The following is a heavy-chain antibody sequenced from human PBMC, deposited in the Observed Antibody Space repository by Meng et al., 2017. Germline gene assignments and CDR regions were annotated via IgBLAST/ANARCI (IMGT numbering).Heavy chain of an antibody. CDR2: INTKTGKP. D-gene: IGHD6-19*01. CDR3: ARAHSSGWYSFFDY. V-gene: IGHV7-4-1*02. CDR1: AYTFSTNV. Sequence: VQSGSGLNEPGVSVKVSCKASAYTFSTNVMNWVRQAPGQGLEWMGWINTKTGKPTYAQGFTGRLAFSLDTSASTAFLQINSLKAEDTAVYYCARAHSSGWYSFFDYWGQGTLVTVSS. J-gene: IGHJ4*02.